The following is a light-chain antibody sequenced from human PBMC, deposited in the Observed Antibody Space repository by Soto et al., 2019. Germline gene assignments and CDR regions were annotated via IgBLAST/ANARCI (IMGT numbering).Light chain of an antibody. J-gene: IGKJ4*01. V-gene: IGKV3-11*01. CDR2: GAS. Sequence: EVVLTQSPVTLSLSPGERATLSCRASQSFRGLLAWYQQKPGQAPRLLIYGASTRATAIPARFSGSGSGTEFTLTISSLQSEDFAVYYCQQRSNWPLTFGGGTKVDIK. CDR3: QQRSNWPLT. CDR1: QSFRGL.